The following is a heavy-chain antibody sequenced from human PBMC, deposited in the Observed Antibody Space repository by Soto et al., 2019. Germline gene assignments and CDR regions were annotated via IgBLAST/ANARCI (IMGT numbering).Heavy chain of an antibody. CDR3: ARGTYYYDSSGYPPYY. D-gene: IGHD3-22*01. V-gene: IGHV1-3*01. CDR2: INAGNGNT. J-gene: IGHJ4*02. Sequence: QVQLVQSGAEVKKPGASVKVSCKASGYTFTSYAMHWVRQAPGQRLECMGWINAGNGNTKYSQKFQGRVTITRDTSASTAYMELSSLRSEDTAVYYCARGTYYYDSSGYPPYYWGQGTLVTVSS. CDR1: GYTFTSYA.